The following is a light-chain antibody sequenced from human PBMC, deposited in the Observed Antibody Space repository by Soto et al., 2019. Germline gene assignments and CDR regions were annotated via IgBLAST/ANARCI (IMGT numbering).Light chain of an antibody. CDR2: GAS. CDR3: QQHSHWPPWT. CDR1: ENVSTL. J-gene: IGKJ1*01. Sequence: EVVLTQSPATLSLSPGERATLSCRASENVSTLVDWYQQKPGQAPRLLIHGASNRATGIPARFSGSGSGTDFTLPISNLEPEDFAVYYCQQHSHWPPWTFGQGTRVEI. V-gene: IGKV3-11*01.